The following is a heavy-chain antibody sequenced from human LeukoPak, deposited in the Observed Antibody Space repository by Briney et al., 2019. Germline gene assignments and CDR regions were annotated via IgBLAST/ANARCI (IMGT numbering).Heavy chain of an antibody. Sequence: TGGSLRLSCAASGFTFSSYSMNWVRQAPGKGLEWVSFISSSSSYIYYADSMKGRFTISRDNAKNSLYLQMNSLRAEDTALYYCAKDSSGWYHWFDPWGQGTLVTASS. CDR2: ISSSSSYI. CDR1: GFTFSSYS. V-gene: IGHV3-21*04. D-gene: IGHD6-19*01. CDR3: AKDSSGWYHWFDP. J-gene: IGHJ5*02.